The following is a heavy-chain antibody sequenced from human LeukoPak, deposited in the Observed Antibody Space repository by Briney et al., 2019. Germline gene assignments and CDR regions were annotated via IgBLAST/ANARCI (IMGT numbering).Heavy chain of an antibody. D-gene: IGHD3-10*01. CDR3: ARLGMGGSGSPDYYFDY. V-gene: IGHV1-46*01. J-gene: IGHJ4*02. Sequence: ASVKVSCKASGYTFTSYYMHWVRQAPGQGLEWMGIINPSGGSTSYAQKFQGRVTMTRDTSTSTAYMELSSLRSEDTAVYYCARLGMGGSGSPDYYFDYWGQGTLVTVSS. CDR1: GYTFTSYY. CDR2: INPSGGST.